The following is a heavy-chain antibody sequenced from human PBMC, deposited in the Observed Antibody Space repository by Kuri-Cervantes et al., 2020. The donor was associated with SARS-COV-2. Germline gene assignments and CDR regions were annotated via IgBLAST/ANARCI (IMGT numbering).Heavy chain of an antibody. Sequence: SETLSLTCALYGGSFSGYYWSWFRQPPGKGLEWIGEINHSGSTNYNPSLKSRVTISVDTSKNQFSLKLSSVTAADTAVYYCARARQQWLVRFGWVDPWGQGTLVTVSS. CDR3: ARARQQWLVRFGWVDP. D-gene: IGHD6-19*01. CDR1: GGSFSGYY. CDR2: INHSGST. V-gene: IGHV4-34*01. J-gene: IGHJ5*02.